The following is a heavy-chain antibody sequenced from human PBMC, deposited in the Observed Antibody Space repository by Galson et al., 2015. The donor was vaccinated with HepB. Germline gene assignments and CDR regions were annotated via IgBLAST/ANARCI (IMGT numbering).Heavy chain of an antibody. J-gene: IGHJ4*02. CDR1: GYTFSSYA. D-gene: IGHD2-8*02. CDR3: ARGPNIVLVPEFDY. V-gene: IGHV1-3*04. CDR2: INTGNGDT. Sequence: SVKVSCKASGYTFSSYAMHWVRQAPGQRPEWMGWINTGNGDTKFSQRFRGRVTITRDTSASTAYMELSSLRSEDTAGYYCARGPNIVLVPEFDYWGQGTLVIASS.